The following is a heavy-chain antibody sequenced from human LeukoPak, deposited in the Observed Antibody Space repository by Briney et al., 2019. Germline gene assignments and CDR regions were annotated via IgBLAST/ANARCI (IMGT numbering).Heavy chain of an antibody. Sequence: GGSLRLSCATSGFTFSNSDFHWVRQATEKGLEWVSAIGVGGDTYYGGSVKGRFTIFRENVKNSLFLQMNGLRADDTGVYFCARETNSNDFALEIWGQGTMVTVSS. D-gene: IGHD1-20*01. J-gene: IGHJ3*02. CDR1: GFTFSNSD. V-gene: IGHV3-13*01. CDR3: ARETNSNDFALEI. CDR2: IGVGGDT.